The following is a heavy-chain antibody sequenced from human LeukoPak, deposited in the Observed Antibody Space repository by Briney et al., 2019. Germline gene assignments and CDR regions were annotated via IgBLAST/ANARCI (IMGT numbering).Heavy chain of an antibody. J-gene: IGHJ5*02. V-gene: IGHV4-39*01. Sequence: PSETLSLTCTVSGGSISSSSYYWGWIRQPPGKGLEWIGLIYYSGSTYYSTSLKSRVTISVDTSKSQFSLKLSSVTAADTAVYYCARHRPQVAGTTQGGWFDPWGQGTLVTVSS. CDR2: IYYSGST. D-gene: IGHD1-7*01. CDR1: GGSISSSSYY. CDR3: ARHRPQVAGTTQGGWFDP.